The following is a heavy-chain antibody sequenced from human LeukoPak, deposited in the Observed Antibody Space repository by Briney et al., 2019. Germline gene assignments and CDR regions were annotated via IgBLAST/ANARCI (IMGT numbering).Heavy chain of an antibody. V-gene: IGHV3-20*04. D-gene: IGHD6-19*01. CDR1: GFNFKDYG. Sequence: GGSLRLSCAGSGFNFKDYGMTWVRQAPGKGLEWVSGINWNGGSIAYADSVKGRFIISRDNAKNSLYLQMNSLRAEDTALYYRASHTSATDYWGQGTLVTVSS. CDR2: INWNGGSI. J-gene: IGHJ4*02. CDR3: ASHTSATDY.